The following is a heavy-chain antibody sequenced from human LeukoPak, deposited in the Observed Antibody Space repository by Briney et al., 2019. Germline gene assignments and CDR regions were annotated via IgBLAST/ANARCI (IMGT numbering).Heavy chain of an antibody. V-gene: IGHV4-34*01. J-gene: IGHJ5*02. CDR2: INHSGST. CDR3: ARLVTGYCSGGSCFFGLIATPNWFDP. D-gene: IGHD2-15*01. CDR1: GGSFSGYY. Sequence: PSETLSLTCAVYGGSFSGYYGSWIRQPPGKGLEWIGEINHSGSTNYNPSLKSRVTISVDTSKNQFSLKLSSVTAADTAVYYCARLVTGYCSGGSCFFGLIATPNWFDPWGQGTLVTVSS.